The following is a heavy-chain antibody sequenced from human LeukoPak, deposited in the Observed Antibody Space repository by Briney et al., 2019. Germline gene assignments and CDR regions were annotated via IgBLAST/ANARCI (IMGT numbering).Heavy chain of an antibody. CDR2: INPNSGGT. J-gene: IGHJ4*02. CDR3: ARDESGSGSYYNAY. V-gene: IGHV1-2*02. CDR1: GYTFTGYY. D-gene: IGHD3-10*01. Sequence: ASVKVSCKASGYTFTGYYMHWVRQAPGQGLERMGWINPNSGGTNYAQKFQGRVTMTRDTSISTAYMELSRLRSDDTAVYYCARDESGSGSYYNAYWGQGTLVTVSS.